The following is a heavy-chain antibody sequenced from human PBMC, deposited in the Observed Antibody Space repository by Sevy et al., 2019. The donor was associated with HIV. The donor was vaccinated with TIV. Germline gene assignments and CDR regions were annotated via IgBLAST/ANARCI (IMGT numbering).Heavy chain of an antibody. V-gene: IGHV1-18*01. D-gene: IGHD6-13*01. CDR3: ARDRAAAGTKPDY. Sequence: ASVKVSCKASGYTFTSYGISWVRQAPGQGLEWMGGISAYNGNTNYAQKLQGRATMTTDTSTSTAYMELRSLRSDDTAVYYGARDRAAAGTKPDYWGQGTLVTVSS. CDR1: GYTFTSYG. J-gene: IGHJ4*02. CDR2: ISAYNGNT.